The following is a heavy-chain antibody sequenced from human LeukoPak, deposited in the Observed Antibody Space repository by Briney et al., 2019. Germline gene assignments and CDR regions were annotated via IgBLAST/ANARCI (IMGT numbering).Heavy chain of an antibody. CDR1: GFTFSSYA. V-gene: IGHV3-23*01. Sequence: GGSLRLSCAASGFTFSSYAMSWVRQAPGKGLEWVSTISNSGRNTYYADSVKGRFTISRDNSKNTLYLQMNSLRAEDTAVYYCARLISGSYIDYWGQGTQVTVSS. D-gene: IGHD1-26*01. CDR2: ISNSGRNT. J-gene: IGHJ4*02. CDR3: ARLISGSYIDY.